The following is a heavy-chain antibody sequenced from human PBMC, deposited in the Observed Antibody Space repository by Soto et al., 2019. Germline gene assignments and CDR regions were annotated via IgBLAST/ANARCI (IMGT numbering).Heavy chain of an antibody. CDR2: INPNSGGT. V-gene: IGHV1-2*04. J-gene: IGHJ5*02. CDR3: ARDYGSGSYYRGLSMNWFAP. Sequence: ASVKVSCKASGYTFTGYYMHWVRQAPGQGLEWMGWINPNSGGTNYAQKFQGWVTMTRDTSISTAYMELSRLRSDDTAVYYCARDYGSGSYYRGLSMNWFAPWGQGTLVTVSS. D-gene: IGHD3-10*01. CDR1: GYTFTGYY.